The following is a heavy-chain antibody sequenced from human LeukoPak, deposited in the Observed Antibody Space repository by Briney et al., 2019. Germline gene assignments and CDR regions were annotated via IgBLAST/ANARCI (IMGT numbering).Heavy chain of an antibody. Sequence: SQTLSLTCAISGDSVSSNSAAWNWIRQSPSRGLEWLGRTYYRSKWYNDYAVSVKSRITINPDTSKNQFSLQLNSVTPEDTAAYYCAKESSGWYDDYYYGMDVWGQGTTVTVSS. CDR2: TYYRSKWYN. V-gene: IGHV6-1*01. CDR1: GDSVSSNSAA. CDR3: AKESSGWYDDYYYGMDV. D-gene: IGHD6-19*01. J-gene: IGHJ6*02.